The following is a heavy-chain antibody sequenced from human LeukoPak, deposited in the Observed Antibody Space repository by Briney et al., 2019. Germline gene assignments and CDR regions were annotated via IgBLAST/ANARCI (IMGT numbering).Heavy chain of an antibody. CDR3: ARQAPYRSYYYYYMDV. Sequence: SQTLSLTCTVSGGSISSGSYYWSWIRQPAGKGLEWIGRIYTSGSTNYNPSLKSRVTISVDTSKNQFSLKLSSLTAADTAVYYCARQAPYRSYYYYYMDVWGKGTTVTVSS. CDR1: GGSISSGSYY. CDR2: IYTSGST. J-gene: IGHJ6*03. D-gene: IGHD6-6*01. V-gene: IGHV4-61*02.